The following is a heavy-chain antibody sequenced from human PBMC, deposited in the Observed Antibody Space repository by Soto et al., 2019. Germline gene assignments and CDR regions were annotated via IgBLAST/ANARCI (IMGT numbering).Heavy chain of an antibody. CDR3: AKGPRAPRYVGDAFDI. J-gene: IGHJ3*02. Sequence: GSLRLSCAASGFTFSSYAMSWVRQAPGKGLEWVSAISGSGGSTYYADSVKGRFTISRDNSKNTLYLQMNSLRAEDTAVYYCAKGPRAPRYVGDAFDIWGQGTMVTVSS. CDR1: GFTFSSYA. D-gene: IGHD5-12*01. V-gene: IGHV3-23*01. CDR2: ISGSGGST.